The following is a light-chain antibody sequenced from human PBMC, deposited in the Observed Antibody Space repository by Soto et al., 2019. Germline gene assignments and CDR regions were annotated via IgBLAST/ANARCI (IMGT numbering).Light chain of an antibody. CDR3: SSYTSSSTLV. V-gene: IGLV2-14*01. CDR2: EVS. J-gene: IGLJ1*01. Sequence: QSVLTQPASVSESPGQSITISCTGTSSDVGGYNYVSWYQQHPGKAPKLMIYEVSNRPSGVSNRFSGSKSGNTASLTISGLQAEDEADYYCSSYTSSSTLVFGTGTK. CDR1: SSDVGGYNY.